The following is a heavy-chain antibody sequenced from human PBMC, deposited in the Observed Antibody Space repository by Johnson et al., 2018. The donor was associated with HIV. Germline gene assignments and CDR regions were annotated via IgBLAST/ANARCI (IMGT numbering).Heavy chain of an antibody. J-gene: IGHJ3*01. V-gene: IGHV3-11*06. CDR1: GFTFSDYY. CDR3: AKDEGGDEVDIGGFDV. D-gene: IGHD4-17*01. Sequence: QVQLVESGGGLVKPGGSLRLSCVASGFTFSDYYMHWVRQAPGKGLQWVSIISCHAGRTDYADSVKGRFTLSIDNSKNWLYLQMNSLRAEDTAIYYCAKDEGGDEVDIGGFDVWGQGTMVTVSS. CDR2: ISCHAGRT.